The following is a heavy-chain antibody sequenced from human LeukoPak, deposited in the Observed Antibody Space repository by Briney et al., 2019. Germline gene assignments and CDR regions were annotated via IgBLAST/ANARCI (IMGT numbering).Heavy chain of an antibody. CDR1: GFTFSSYG. J-gene: IGHJ4*02. V-gene: IGHV3-33*01. Sequence: PGRSLRLSCAASGFTFSSYGMDWVRQAPGKGLEWVAGIWYDGSNKYYADSVKGRFTISRDNSKNTLYLQMNSLRAEDTAVYYCARDSLEMATIDYWGQGTLVTVSS. CDR2: IWYDGSNK. CDR3: ARDSLEMATIDY. D-gene: IGHD5-24*01.